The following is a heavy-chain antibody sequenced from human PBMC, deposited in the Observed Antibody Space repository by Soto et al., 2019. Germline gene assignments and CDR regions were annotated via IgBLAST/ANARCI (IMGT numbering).Heavy chain of an antibody. CDR3: ARDHYYDSSGPHHY. J-gene: IGHJ4*02. V-gene: IGHV3-30*04. CDR2: ISYSGSNK. CDR1: GFTFSTYA. Sequence: GGFLRLSCAASGFTFSTYAMHWVRQAPGKGLEWVSLISYSGSNKYYAGSVKGRFPISRDNSKNTLYLQMNSLRAEDTAVYYCARDHYYDSSGPHHYWGQGTLVTV. D-gene: IGHD3-22*01.